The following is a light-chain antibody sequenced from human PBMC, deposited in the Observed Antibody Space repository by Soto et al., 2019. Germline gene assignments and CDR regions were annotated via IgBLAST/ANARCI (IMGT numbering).Light chain of an antibody. CDR3: CSYTTSNALV. Sequence: QSVLTQPASVSGSPGQSITISCTGTSSDVGYYNYVSWYQQHPGKAPKLMIYEVSYRASGVSNRFSGSKSANTASLTISGLQGEDEADDYCCSYTTSNALVFGGGTKLTVL. V-gene: IGLV2-14*01. CDR2: EVS. CDR1: SSDVGYYNY. J-gene: IGLJ3*02.